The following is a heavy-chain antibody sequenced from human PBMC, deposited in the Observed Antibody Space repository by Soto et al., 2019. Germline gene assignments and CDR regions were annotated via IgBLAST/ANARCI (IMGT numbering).Heavy chain of an antibody. D-gene: IGHD2-15*01. Sequence: QVQLVQSGAEVKKPGASVKVSCKASGYTFTSYDIKWVRQATGQGLEWMGWMNPNSGNTGYAQKFQGRVTMTRNTSLSTAYMELSSLRSEDTAVYYCARGWSDYCSGGSCYGYYMDVWGKGTTVTVSS. CDR1: GYTFTSYD. J-gene: IGHJ6*03. CDR3: ARGWSDYCSGGSCYGYYMDV. V-gene: IGHV1-8*01. CDR2: MNPNSGNT.